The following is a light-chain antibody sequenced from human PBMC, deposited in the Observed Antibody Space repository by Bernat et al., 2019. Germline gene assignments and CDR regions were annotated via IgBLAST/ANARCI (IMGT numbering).Light chain of an antibody. J-gene: IGLJ3*02. V-gene: IGLV2-11*01. CDR2: DVN. CDR1: SSDVGGYNY. CDR3: CSYAGNNNLWV. Sequence: QSALTQPRSVSGSPGLSVTISCTGTSSDVGGYNYVSWYQQHPGKAPKLMIYDVNKRPSGVPDRFSGSKSGNTASLTISGLQAEDEADYYCCSYAGNNNLWVFGGGTKLTVL.